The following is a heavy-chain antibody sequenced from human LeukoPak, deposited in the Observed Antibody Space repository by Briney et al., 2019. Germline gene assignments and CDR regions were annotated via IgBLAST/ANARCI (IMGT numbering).Heavy chain of an antibody. CDR2: IKSKTDGGTT. CDR3: ARDGGDPAVDY. D-gene: IGHD2-21*02. Sequence: GGSLRLSCAASGFTFSNAWMSWVRQAPGKGLEWVGRIKSKTDGGTTDYAAPVKGRFTISRDNAKNSLYLQMNSLRAEDTAVYYCARDGGDPAVDYWGQGTLVTVSS. V-gene: IGHV3-15*01. J-gene: IGHJ4*02. CDR1: GFTFSNAW.